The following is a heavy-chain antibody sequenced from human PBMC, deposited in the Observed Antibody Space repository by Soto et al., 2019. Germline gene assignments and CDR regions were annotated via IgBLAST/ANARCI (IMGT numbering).Heavy chain of an antibody. D-gene: IGHD6-13*01. CDR1: GFTFRSYA. Sequence: GGSLRLSCAASGFTFRSYAMNWVRQAPGKGLQWVSTITGSADSTYYADSVKGRFTISRDNSKNTLYLQMNGLRAEDTAIYYCATSRTFDYWGQGTLVTVSS. J-gene: IGHJ4*02. CDR3: ATSRTFDY. V-gene: IGHV3-23*01. CDR2: ITGSADST.